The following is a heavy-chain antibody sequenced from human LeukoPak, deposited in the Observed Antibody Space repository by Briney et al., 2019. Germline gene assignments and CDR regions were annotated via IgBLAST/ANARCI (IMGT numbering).Heavy chain of an antibody. Sequence: ASVNVSCTASGGTFSSYAISWVRQAPGQGLEWMGGIIPIFGTANYAQKFQGRVTITTDESTSTAYMELSSLRSEDTAVYYCARHSSSSTRGVDYWGQGTLVTVSS. D-gene: IGHD6-6*01. CDR2: IIPIFGTA. V-gene: IGHV1-69*05. CDR1: GGTFSSYA. J-gene: IGHJ4*02. CDR3: ARHSSSSTRGVDY.